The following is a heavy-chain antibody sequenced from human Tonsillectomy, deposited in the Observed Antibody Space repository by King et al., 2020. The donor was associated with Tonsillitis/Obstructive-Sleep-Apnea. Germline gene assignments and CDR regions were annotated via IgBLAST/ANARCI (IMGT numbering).Heavy chain of an antibody. CDR1: GGSVSSGSYY. J-gene: IGHJ4*02. V-gene: IGHV4-61*01. D-gene: IGHD1-7*01. CDR2: IYYSGST. Sequence: QLQESGPGLVKPSETLSLTCTVSGGSVSSGSYYWSWIRQPPGKGLEWIGYIYYSGSTNYNPSLKSRVTISVDTSKNQFSLKLSSVTAADTAVYYCARDCGLELLGLLCEWGQGTLVTVSS. CDR3: ARDCGLELLGLLCE.